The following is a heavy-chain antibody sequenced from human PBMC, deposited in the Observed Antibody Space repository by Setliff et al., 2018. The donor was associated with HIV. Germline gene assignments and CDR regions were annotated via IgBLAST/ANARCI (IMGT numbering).Heavy chain of an antibody. J-gene: IGHJ1*01. CDR3: ARDHGMWDYGGNVLLREYFLH. Sequence: ASVKVSCKASGYTFTGYYMHWVRQAPGQGLEWMGWITPNSGGTNYAQKFQGRVTMTGDTSISTAYMELSRLRSDDTAVYYCARDHGMWDYGGNVLLREYFLHWGQGTLVTVSS. D-gene: IGHD4-17*01. CDR2: ITPNSGGT. CDR1: GYTFTGYY. V-gene: IGHV1-2*02.